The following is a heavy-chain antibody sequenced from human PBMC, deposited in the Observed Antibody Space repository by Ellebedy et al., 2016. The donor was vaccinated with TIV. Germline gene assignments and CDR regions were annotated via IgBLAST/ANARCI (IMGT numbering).Heavy chain of an antibody. Sequence: PGGSLRLSCAASGFTFSNYAMSWVRQAPGKGLDWVSAISRSGGSTYYAGSVKGRFTISRDNSKDTLNLQMNSLRAEDTAVYYCANVYSSTWADSWGQGTLVTVSS. J-gene: IGHJ4*02. CDR3: ANVYSSTWADS. D-gene: IGHD6-13*01. V-gene: IGHV3-23*01. CDR2: ISRSGGST. CDR1: GFTFSNYA.